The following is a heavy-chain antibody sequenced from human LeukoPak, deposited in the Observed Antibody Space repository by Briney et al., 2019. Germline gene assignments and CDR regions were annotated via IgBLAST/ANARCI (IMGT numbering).Heavy chain of an antibody. CDR2: INPNSGGT. J-gene: IGHJ6*02. CDR3: ARGTVTTLRPPYYYGMDV. CDR1: GYTFTGYY. Sequence: ASVKVSCKASGYTFTGYYMHWVRQAPGQGLEWMGWINPNSGGTNYAQKFQGWVTMTRDTSISTAYIELSRLRSDDTAVYYCARGTVTTLRPPYYYGMDVWGQGTTVTVSS. D-gene: IGHD4-17*01. V-gene: IGHV1-2*04.